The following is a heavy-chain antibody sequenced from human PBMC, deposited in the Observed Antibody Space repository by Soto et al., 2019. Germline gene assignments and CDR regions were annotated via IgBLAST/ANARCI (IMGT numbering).Heavy chain of an antibody. CDR2: LHYSGST. J-gene: IGHJ4*02. Sequence: QVQLQESGPGLVKPSQTLSLTCTVSGGSISSGNYYWSWIRQPPGKGLEWIGYLHYSGSTYYNPSLKSRVTISLDTSKNQFSLKLSSVTAADTCVYYCAREDHERGYSGYFDSWGQGTLVTVSS. D-gene: IGHD5-12*01. CDR3: AREDHERGYSGYFDS. V-gene: IGHV4-30-4*01. CDR1: GGSISSGNYY.